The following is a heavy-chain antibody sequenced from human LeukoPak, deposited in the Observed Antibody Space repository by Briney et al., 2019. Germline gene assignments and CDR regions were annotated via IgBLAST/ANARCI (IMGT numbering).Heavy chain of an antibody. CDR2: IKQDGSEK. CDR1: GFTFSSYA. Sequence: KAGGSLRLSCAASGFTFSSYAMSWVRQAPGKGLEWVANIKQDGSEKYYVDSVKGRFTISRDNAKNSLYLQMNSLRAEDTAVYYCARRRYSGSSQHFDYWGLGTLVTVSS. D-gene: IGHD1-26*01. CDR3: ARRRYSGSSQHFDY. V-gene: IGHV3-7*01. J-gene: IGHJ4*02.